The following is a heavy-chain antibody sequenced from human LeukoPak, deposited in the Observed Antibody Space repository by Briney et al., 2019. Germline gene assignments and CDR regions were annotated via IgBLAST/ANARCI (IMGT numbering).Heavy chain of an antibody. V-gene: IGHV3-48*04. CDR1: GFIFSSYS. CDR3: ARGQYGMDV. CDR2: ISSSSTSK. J-gene: IGHJ6*02. Sequence: QTGGSLRLSCAVSGFIFSSYSMNWVRQAPGKGLEWVSHISSSSTSKYYADSVKGRFTISRDNAKNSLYLQMNSLRAEDTAVYYCARGQYGMDVWGQGTTVTVSS.